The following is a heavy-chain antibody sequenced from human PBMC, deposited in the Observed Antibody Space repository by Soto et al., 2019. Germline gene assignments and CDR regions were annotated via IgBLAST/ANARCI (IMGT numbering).Heavy chain of an antibody. Sequence: QVQLVQSGAEVKKPGASVKVSCKASGYTFTHYGISWVRQAPGQGLAWMGWISALNGNTKYVDNFQHRVTMTTDTSTNTSYMEVRSLRSDDTAIYYCARVYGSGSYIAFDFWGQGTMVTVSS. V-gene: IGHV1-18*01. J-gene: IGHJ3*01. CDR3: ARVYGSGSYIAFDF. D-gene: IGHD3-10*01. CDR1: GYTFTHYG. CDR2: ISALNGNT.